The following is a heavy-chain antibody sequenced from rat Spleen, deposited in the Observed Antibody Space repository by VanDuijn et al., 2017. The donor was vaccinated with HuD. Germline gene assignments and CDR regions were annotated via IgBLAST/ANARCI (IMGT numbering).Heavy chain of an antibody. CDR1: GFSLSSYG. CDR3: ARDRGVTMMVPLMDA. D-gene: IGHD1-12*03. CDR2: IWSGGST. Sequence: QVQLKESGPGLVQPSQTLSLTCTVSGFSLSSYGVIWVRQPPGKGLEWIGAIWSGGSTDYNSALKSRLSISRDISKSQVFLTMNSLQTEDTATYYCARDRGVTMMVPLMDAWGQGTSVTVSS. V-gene: IGHV2-4*01. J-gene: IGHJ4*01.